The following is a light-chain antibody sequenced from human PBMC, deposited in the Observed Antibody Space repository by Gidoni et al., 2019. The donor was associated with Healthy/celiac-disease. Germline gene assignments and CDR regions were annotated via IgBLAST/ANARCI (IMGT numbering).Light chain of an antibody. CDR3: QQYGSSPLLI. CDR2: GAS. V-gene: IGKV3-20*01. CDR1: QSVSSSY. Sequence: EIVLTQSPGTLSLPPGERATLSCRASQSVSSSYLAWYQQKPGQAPRLLIYGASSRATGIPDRFSGSGSGTDFTLTISRLEPEDFAVYYCQQYGSSPLLIFGGGTKVEIK. J-gene: IGKJ4*01.